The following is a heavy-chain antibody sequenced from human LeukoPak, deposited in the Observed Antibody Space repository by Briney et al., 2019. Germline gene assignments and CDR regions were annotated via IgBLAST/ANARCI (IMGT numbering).Heavy chain of an antibody. J-gene: IGHJ3*02. CDR3: ARYRDNGGRLAFDI. Sequence: PSETLSLTCTVSGGSISSDGYYWSWIRQHPGKGLEWIGYISYSGTTYYNPSLESRVTMSVDTSKNQFSLKLSSVTAADTAVYYCARYRDNGGRLAFDIWGQGTMATVSS. CDR2: ISYSGTT. D-gene: IGHD2-8*01. V-gene: IGHV4-31*03. CDR1: GGSISSDGYY.